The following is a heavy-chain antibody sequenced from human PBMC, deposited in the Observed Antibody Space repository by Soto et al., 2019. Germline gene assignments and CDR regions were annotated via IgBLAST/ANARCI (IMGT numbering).Heavy chain of an antibody. CDR3: ALGLRGYHIDS. CDR1: GETFRNSA. Sequence: QVHLLQSGSEVKKPGPSVKFSVRASGETFRNSAFGGVGQAPGQGLEWMGGIIPIFGTTSYAQKLQGRVILTADESTTTVYMELMSLRSEDTALYFCALGLRGYHIDSWGQGTEVTVSS. J-gene: IGHJ4*02. CDR2: IIPIFGTT. V-gene: IGHV1-69*01. D-gene: IGHD2-15*01.